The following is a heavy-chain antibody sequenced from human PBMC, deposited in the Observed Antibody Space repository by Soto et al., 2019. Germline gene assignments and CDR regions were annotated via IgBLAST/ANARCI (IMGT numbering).Heavy chain of an antibody. V-gene: IGHV3-30-3*01. Sequence: QEQLVESGGGVVQPGRSLRLSCAASGFTFSSYEMHWVRQTPGKGLEWVAIISHDGGNIYKADSVKGRFTFSRDNSKNVLYLQMNSLRAEDAAVYYCVRRSTLSYHGMDVWGQGTTVTVSS. CDR1: GFTFSSYE. CDR2: ISHDGGNI. J-gene: IGHJ6*02. D-gene: IGHD4-4*01. CDR3: VRRSTLSYHGMDV.